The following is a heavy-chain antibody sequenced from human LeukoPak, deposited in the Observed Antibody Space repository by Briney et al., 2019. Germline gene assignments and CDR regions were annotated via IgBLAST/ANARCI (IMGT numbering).Heavy chain of an antibody. J-gene: IGHJ3*01. V-gene: IGHV4-59*08. Sequence: PSETLSLTCTVSGGSISSYYWSWIRQPPGKGLEWIGYIYYTGSTNYNPSLKNRVTISVDTSKNQFSLKLNSVTAADTAVYYCARHDDSTGSNAFDFWGKGTMVTVSS. CDR3: ARHDDSTGSNAFDF. CDR2: IYYTGST. D-gene: IGHD3-22*01. CDR1: GGSISSYY.